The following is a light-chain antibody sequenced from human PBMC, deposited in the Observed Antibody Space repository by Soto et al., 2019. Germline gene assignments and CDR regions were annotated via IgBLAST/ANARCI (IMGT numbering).Light chain of an antibody. CDR3: QSYDSSLSGYV. Sequence: QSVLTQPPSVSGAPGQRVTISCTGNSSNIGAGYDVHWYQQLPGTAPKLLIYGNSNRPSGVPDRFSGSKSGTSASLAITGLQAEDEADHYCQSYDSSLSGYVFGTGTKVTVL. V-gene: IGLV1-40*01. CDR1: SSNIGAGYD. CDR2: GNS. J-gene: IGLJ1*01.